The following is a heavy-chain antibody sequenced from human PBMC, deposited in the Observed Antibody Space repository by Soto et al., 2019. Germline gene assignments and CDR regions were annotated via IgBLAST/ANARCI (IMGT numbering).Heavy chain of an antibody. CDR3: ARGRYCITRRCFPNWFDS. CDR1: GDSISNLDYF. J-gene: IGHJ5*01. V-gene: IGHV4-30-4*01. CDR2: IYKSATT. D-gene: IGHD1-20*01. Sequence: SETLSLTCSVSGDSISNLDYFWAWIRQPPGQALEYIGYIYKSATTYYNPSFESRVAISVDTSKSQFSLNVTPVTAADTAVYFCARGRYCITRRCFPNWFDSWGQGALVTVS.